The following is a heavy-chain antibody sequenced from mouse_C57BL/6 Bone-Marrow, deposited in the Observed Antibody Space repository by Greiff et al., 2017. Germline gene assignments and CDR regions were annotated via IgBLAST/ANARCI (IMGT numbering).Heavy chain of an antibody. CDR1: GYTFTSYW. Sequence: VQLQQPGAELVMPGASVKLSCKASGYTFTSYWMHWVKQRPGQGLEWIGEIDPSDSYTNYNQKFKGKSTLTVDKSSSTAYMQLSSLTSEDSAVYDCAVPIYYDFYWYFDVWGTGTTVTVSS. D-gene: IGHD2-4*01. V-gene: IGHV1-69*01. J-gene: IGHJ1*03. CDR3: AVPIYYDFYWYFDV. CDR2: IDPSDSYT.